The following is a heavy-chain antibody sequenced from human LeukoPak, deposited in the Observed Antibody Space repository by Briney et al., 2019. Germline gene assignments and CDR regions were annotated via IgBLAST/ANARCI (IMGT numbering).Heavy chain of an antibody. CDR2: IYYSGST. D-gene: IGHD5-18*01. CDR3: ASAPDTYYYYMDV. J-gene: IGHJ6*03. CDR1: GGSISSYY. V-gene: IGHV4-59*01. Sequence: PSETLSLTCTVSGGSISSYYWSWIRQPPGEGLEWIGYIYYSGSTNYNPSLKSRVTISVDTSKNQFSLKLSSVTAADTAVYYCASAPDTYYYYMDVWGKGTTVTVSS.